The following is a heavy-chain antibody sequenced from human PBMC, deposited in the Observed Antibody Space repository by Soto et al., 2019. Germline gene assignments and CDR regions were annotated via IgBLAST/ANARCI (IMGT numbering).Heavy chain of an antibody. CDR1: GYTFTGYY. J-gene: IGHJ5*02. Sequence: QVQLVQSGAEVKKPGASVKVSCKASGYTFTGYYMHWVRQAPGQGLEWMGWINPNSGGTNYAQKFQGRVTMTREPSISTAYMELSRLRSDDTAVYYCARDRITMVRGVRIWFDPWGQGTLVTVSS. D-gene: IGHD3-10*01. CDR2: INPNSGGT. V-gene: IGHV1-2*02. CDR3: ARDRITMVRGVRIWFDP.